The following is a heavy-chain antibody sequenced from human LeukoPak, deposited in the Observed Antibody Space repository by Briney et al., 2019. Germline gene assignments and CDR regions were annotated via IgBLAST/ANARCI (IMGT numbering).Heavy chain of an antibody. Sequence: SETLSLTCTVSGGSIRSYYWSWIRQPPGKGLEWIGYIYYSGSTNYNPSLKSRVTISVDTSKNQFSLKLSSVTAADTAVYYCARDGDDDYYDAFDIWGQGTMVTVSS. CDR1: GGSIRSYY. V-gene: IGHV4-59*01. CDR2: IYYSGST. J-gene: IGHJ3*02. CDR3: ARDGDDDYYDAFDI. D-gene: IGHD4-17*01.